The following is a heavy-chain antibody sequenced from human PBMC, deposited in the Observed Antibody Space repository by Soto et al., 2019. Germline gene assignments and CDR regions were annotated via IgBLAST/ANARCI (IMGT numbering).Heavy chain of an antibody. D-gene: IGHD2-21*01. J-gene: IGHJ3*02. V-gene: IGHV5-51*01. CDR1: GYSFTSYW. CDR2: IYPGDSDT. Sequence: GESLKISGKGSGYSFTSYWIGWVRQMPGKGLEWMGIIYPGDSDTRYSPSFQGQVTISADKSISTAYLQWSSLNASDTARYYCARSASPVGPTLFHICAQGSSVTVSS. CDR3: ARSASPVGPTLFHI.